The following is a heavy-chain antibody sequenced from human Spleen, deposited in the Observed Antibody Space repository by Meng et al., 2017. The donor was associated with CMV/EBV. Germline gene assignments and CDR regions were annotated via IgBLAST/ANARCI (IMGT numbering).Heavy chain of an antibody. CDR1: GYTFTSYD. CDR2: MNPNSGNT. CDR3: ARGRPYGMDV. D-gene: IGHD6-6*01. J-gene: IGHJ6*02. Sequence: ASVKVSCKASGYTFTSYDINWVRQATGQGLEWMGWMNPNSGNTGYAQKLQGRVTMTTDTSTSTAYMELRSLRSDDTAVYYCARGRPYGMDVWGQGTTVTVSS. V-gene: IGHV1-8*02.